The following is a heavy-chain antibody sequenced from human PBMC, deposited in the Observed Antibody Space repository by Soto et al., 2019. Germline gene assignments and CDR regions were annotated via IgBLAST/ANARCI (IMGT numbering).Heavy chain of an antibody. CDR1: GFTFSSYA. Sequence: GGSLRLSCAASGFTFSSYAMNWVRQAPGKGLEWVSVISGSGGSTYYADSVKGRFTISRDNSKNTLYLQMNSLRAEDTAVYYCARNYYDSGGGFDYWGQGTLVTVSS. V-gene: IGHV3-23*01. J-gene: IGHJ4*02. CDR3: ARNYYDSGGGFDY. D-gene: IGHD3-22*01. CDR2: ISGSGGST.